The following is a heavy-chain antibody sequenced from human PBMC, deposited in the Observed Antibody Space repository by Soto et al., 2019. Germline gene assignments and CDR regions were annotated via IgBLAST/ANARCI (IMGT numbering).Heavy chain of an antibody. CDR2: IIPVLGVE. Sequence: QVQLVQSGAEVKNRGSSVKVSCKASGDTFSRSTISWVRQAPGQRLEWMGRIIPVLGVENHAQNFQGRVTLSADKSTIPAYLELSSLKSEDTAIYYCASSTAGAYVFPDCGQGTLVTVSS. CDR3: ASSTAGAYVFPD. D-gene: IGHD1-1*01. J-gene: IGHJ4*02. V-gene: IGHV1-69*02. CDR1: GDTFSRST.